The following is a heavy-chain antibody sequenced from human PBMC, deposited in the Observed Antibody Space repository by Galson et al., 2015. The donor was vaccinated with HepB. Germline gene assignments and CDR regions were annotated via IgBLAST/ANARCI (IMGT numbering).Heavy chain of an antibody. CDR2: ISWNSGRI. J-gene: IGHJ4*02. CDR1: GFTFDDYA. V-gene: IGHV3-9*01. Sequence: SLRLSCAASGFTFDDYAMHWVRQAPGKGLEWVSGISWNSGRIGYADSVKGRFTISRDNAKNSLYLQMNSLRAEDTALYYCAKDWRDGYNFCPPDNWGQGTLVTVSS. D-gene: IGHD5-24*01. CDR3: AKDWRDGYNFCPPDN.